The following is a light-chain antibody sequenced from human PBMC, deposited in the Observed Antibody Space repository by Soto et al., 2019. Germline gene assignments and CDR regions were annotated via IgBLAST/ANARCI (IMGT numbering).Light chain of an antibody. CDR1: HSVSSSY. J-gene: IGKJ4*01. CDR3: QQYGSSPPLT. Sequence: EVVLTHSPGTLSLSPGERATLSCSASHSVSSSYLAWYQQKPGQAPSLLIYGASSRATGIPDRFSGSGSGTDFTLTISRLEPADFAVYYCQQYGSSPPLTFGGGTMVDI. V-gene: IGKV3-20*01. CDR2: GAS.